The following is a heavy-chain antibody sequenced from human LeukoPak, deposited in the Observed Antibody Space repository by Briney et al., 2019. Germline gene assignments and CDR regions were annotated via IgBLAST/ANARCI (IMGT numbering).Heavy chain of an antibody. CDR2: ISCSGDNT. Sequence: GGSLRLSCAASGFTFSSYAMSWVRQAPGKGLEWVSAISCSGDNTYHADSVKGRFTISRDNSKNTLYLQMSSLRAEDTAVYYCAKDHYDYVWGSYSLYFQHWGQGTLVTVSS. J-gene: IGHJ1*01. CDR3: AKDHYDYVWGSYSLYFQH. D-gene: IGHD3-16*01. CDR1: GFTFSSYA. V-gene: IGHV3-23*01.